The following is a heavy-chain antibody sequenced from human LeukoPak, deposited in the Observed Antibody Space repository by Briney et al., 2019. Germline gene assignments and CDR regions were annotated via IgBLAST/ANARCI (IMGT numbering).Heavy chain of an antibody. V-gene: IGHV1-18*04. Sequence: ASVKVSCKASGYTFTSYGISWVRQAPGQGLEWMGWISAYNGNTNYAQKLQGRVTMTTDTSTSTAYMELRSLRSDDTAVYYCARDHSWGPMYYFVYWGPGTLVTVSS. CDR2: ISAYNGNT. D-gene: IGHD1-26*01. CDR1: GYTFTSYG. J-gene: IGHJ4*02. CDR3: ARDHSWGPMYYFVY.